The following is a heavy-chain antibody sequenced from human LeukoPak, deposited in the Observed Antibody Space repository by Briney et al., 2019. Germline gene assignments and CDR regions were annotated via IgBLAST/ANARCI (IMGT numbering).Heavy chain of an antibody. Sequence: SETLSLSCAASGGSISSSSYYWGWIRQPPGKGLEWIGSIYYSGSTYYNPSLNSRVTISVDTSKNQFSLKLSSVTAADTAVYYCASVSGYSFDYWGQGTLVTVSS. V-gene: IGHV4-39*01. CDR1: GGSISSSSYY. CDR2: IYYSGST. D-gene: IGHD3-22*01. CDR3: ASVSGYSFDY. J-gene: IGHJ4*02.